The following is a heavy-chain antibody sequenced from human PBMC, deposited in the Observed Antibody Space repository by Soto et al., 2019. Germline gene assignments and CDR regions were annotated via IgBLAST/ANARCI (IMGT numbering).Heavy chain of an antibody. CDR1: GYTFTRYA. CDR3: ARDGVVVAATLGTPHFDY. V-gene: IGHV1-3*05. D-gene: IGHD2-15*01. Sequence: QVQLVQSGAEEKKPGASVKVSCKAYGYTFTRYAMHWARQAPGQRLEWMGWINAGNGNTKYSQKFQGRVTITRDTSASTDYMELSSLRSEDTAVYYCARDGVVVAATLGTPHFDYWGQGTLVTVSS. CDR2: INAGNGNT. J-gene: IGHJ4*02.